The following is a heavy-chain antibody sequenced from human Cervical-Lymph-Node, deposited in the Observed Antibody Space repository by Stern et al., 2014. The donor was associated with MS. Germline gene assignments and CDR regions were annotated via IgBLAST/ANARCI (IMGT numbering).Heavy chain of an antibody. D-gene: IGHD4-17*01. J-gene: IGHJ6*02. CDR1: GFTFSRYA. Sequence: VQLVESGGGVVRPGRSLRLSCATSGFTFSRYAVLWVRQAPGKGLEWVAAIYSERSNNFYGDAVKGRFTISIDNSKNTLFIQMNNLRPEDWGDYHCARDRLDGDYVYYYGLDVWGQGTTVTVSS. CDR3: ARDRLDGDYVYYYGLDV. CDR2: IYSERSNN. V-gene: IGHV3-30*04.